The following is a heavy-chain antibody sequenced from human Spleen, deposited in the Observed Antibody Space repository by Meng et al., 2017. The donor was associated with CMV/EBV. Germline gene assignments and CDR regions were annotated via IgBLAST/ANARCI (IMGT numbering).Heavy chain of an antibody. J-gene: IGHJ5*02. V-gene: IGHV3-21*01. D-gene: IGHD2-2*01. CDR1: GFTFSSYW. CDR2: ISSSSSYI. CDR3: ARGTYCSSTSCYLVGWFDP. Sequence: GESLKISCAASGFTFSSYWMHWVRQAPGKGLEWVSSISSSSSYIYYADSVKGRFTISRDNAKNSLYLQMNSLRAEDTAVYYCARGTYCSSTSCYLVGWFDPWGQGTLVTVSS.